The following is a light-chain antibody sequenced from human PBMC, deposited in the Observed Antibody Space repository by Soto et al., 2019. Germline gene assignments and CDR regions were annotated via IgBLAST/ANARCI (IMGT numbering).Light chain of an antibody. CDR1: QSVSSN. CDR2: GAS. CDR3: QQYNKWRT. J-gene: IGKJ1*01. V-gene: IGKV3-15*01. Sequence: ENVLTQSPGTLSLSPGERATLSCRASQSVSSNYLAWYQQRPGQAPRLLIYGASTRATGIPARISGSGSGTEFTLTISSLQSEDFAVYYCQQYNKWRTFGQGTKVDIK.